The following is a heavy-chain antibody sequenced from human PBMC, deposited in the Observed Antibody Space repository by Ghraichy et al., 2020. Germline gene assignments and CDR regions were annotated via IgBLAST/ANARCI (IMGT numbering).Heavy chain of an antibody. J-gene: IGHJ6*02. Sequence: ASVKVSCKASGYTFTTFYMHWVRQAPGQGLEWMGIINPGGGSTSYAQKFQGRVTMTRDTSTSTVYMELSSLTSEDTAIYYCATRPPLIYYYGMDVWGQGTTVTVSS. D-gene: IGHD1-14*01. CDR3: ATRPPLIYYYGMDV. V-gene: IGHV1-46*01. CDR1: GYTFTTFY. CDR2: INPGGGST.